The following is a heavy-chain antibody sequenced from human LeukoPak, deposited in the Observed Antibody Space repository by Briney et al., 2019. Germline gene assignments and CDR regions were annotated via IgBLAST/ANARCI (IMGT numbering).Heavy chain of an antibody. CDR3: ARLYYDSSGYYQICYFDY. CDR1: GGSISSSSYY. D-gene: IGHD3-22*01. J-gene: IGHJ4*02. CDR2: IYYSGST. Sequence: PSETLSLTCTVSGGSISSSSYYWGWNRQPPGKGLEWIGSIYYSGSTYYNPSLKSRVTISVDTSKNQFSLNLSSVTAADTAVYYCARLYYDSSGYYQICYFDYWGQGTLVTVSS. V-gene: IGHV4-39*01.